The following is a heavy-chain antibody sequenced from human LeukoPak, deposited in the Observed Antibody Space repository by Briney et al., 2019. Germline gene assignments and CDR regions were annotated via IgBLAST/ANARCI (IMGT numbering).Heavy chain of an antibody. Sequence: GGSLRLSCAASGFTFSSYAMYWVRQAPGKGLEWVSGIFGSGGSTHYADSVKGRFTISKDNSTNTVYLQMNSLSAEDTAVYYCAKTTTEYSSGRFRGWPVDYWGQGTLVTVSS. CDR1: GFTFSSYA. D-gene: IGHD6-19*01. CDR3: AKTTTEYSSGRFRGWPVDY. J-gene: IGHJ4*02. V-gene: IGHV3-23*01. CDR2: IFGSGGST.